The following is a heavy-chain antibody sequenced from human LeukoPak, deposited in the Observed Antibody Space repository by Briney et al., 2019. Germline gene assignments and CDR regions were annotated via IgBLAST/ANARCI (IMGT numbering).Heavy chain of an antibody. CDR1: GFTFSSYA. D-gene: IGHD4-17*01. V-gene: IGHV3-23*01. CDR2: ISGSGGST. J-gene: IGHJ4*02. Sequence: GGSLRLSCAASGFTFSSYAMSWVRQAPGKGLEWVSAISGSGGSTYYADSVKGRFTISRDNSKDTLYLQMNSLRAEDTAVYYCAKVKTVTTWRGSIDYWGQGTLVTVSS. CDR3: AKVKTVTTWRGSIDY.